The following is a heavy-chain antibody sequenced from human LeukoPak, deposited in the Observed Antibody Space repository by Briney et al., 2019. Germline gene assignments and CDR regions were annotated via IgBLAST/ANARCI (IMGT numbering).Heavy chain of an antibody. V-gene: IGHV3-23*01. Sequence: GGSLRLSCAASGFTFSNYAMTWVRQAPGKGLEWVSAVSAGGGDTYYADSVKGRFTISRDNSKSTLYLQMNSLRAEDTAVYHCAKDYCTGTNCYGDYWGQGTLVTVSS. J-gene: IGHJ4*02. CDR1: GFTFSNYA. CDR3: AKDYCTGTNCYGDY. CDR2: VSAGGGDT. D-gene: IGHD2-2*01.